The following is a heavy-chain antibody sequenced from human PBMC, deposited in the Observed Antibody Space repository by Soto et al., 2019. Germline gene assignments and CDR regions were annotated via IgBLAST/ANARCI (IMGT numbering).Heavy chain of an antibody. D-gene: IGHD3-9*01. Sequence: QVQLVESGGGVVQPERSLRLSCAASGFTFSTYAMHWVRQAPGKGLEWVAVISYDGSNKYYADSVKGRFTISRDNYKNTLYLLMKSLRAEDTAVYYCVGEESIPFETGWFDPWGQGTLVTVSS. J-gene: IGHJ5*02. CDR3: VGEESIPFETGWFDP. CDR1: GFTFSTYA. V-gene: IGHV3-30-3*01. CDR2: ISYDGSNK.